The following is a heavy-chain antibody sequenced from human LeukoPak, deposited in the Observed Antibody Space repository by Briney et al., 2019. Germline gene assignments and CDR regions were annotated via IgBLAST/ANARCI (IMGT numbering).Heavy chain of an antibody. J-gene: IGHJ3*01. V-gene: IGHV4-59*01. D-gene: IGHD1/OR15-1a*01. CDR1: GGSISSYY. CDR2: IHYGEHT. CDR3: ARDRRREQLHAFDV. Sequence: SETLSLTCTVSGGSISSYYWSWVRQPPGKGLEWIAYIHYGEHTNYNPSLKGRVTISVDTSKNQVPLMLSSVTAADTAVYYCARDRRREQLHAFDVWGQGTMVTVSS.